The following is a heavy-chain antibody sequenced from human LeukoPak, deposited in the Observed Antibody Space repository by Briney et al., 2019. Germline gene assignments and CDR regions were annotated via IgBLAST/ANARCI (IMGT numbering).Heavy chain of an antibody. V-gene: IGHV3-23*01. CDR3: AKDSLGYSSGFDAFDI. CDR2: FSGSGGST. Sequence: PGGSLRLSCAASGFIFSSYAMSWVRQAPGKGLEWVSAFSGSGGSTYYADSVKGRFTISRDNSKNTLYLQMKSLRAEDTAVYYCAKDSLGYSSGFDAFDIWGQGTMVTVSS. J-gene: IGHJ3*02. D-gene: IGHD6-19*01. CDR1: GFIFSSYA.